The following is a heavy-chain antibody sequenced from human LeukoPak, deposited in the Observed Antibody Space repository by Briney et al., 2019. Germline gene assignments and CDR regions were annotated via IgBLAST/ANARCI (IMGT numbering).Heavy chain of an antibody. D-gene: IGHD3-22*01. CDR2: ISDSGGRT. CDR1: GFTFSDYY. CDR3: AKRGVVIRVILVGFHKEAYYFDS. J-gene: IGHJ4*02. V-gene: IGHV3-23*01. Sequence: GGSLRLSCAASGFTFSDYYMSWVRQAPGKGLEWVAGISDSGGRTNYADSVKGRFTISRDNPKNTQYLQMNSLRAEDTAVYFCAKRGVVIRVILVGFHKEAYYFDSWGQGALVTVSS.